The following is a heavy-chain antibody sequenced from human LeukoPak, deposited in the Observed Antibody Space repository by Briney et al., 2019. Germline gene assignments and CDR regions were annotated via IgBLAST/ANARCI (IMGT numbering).Heavy chain of an antibody. J-gene: IGHJ4*02. CDR3: ARGRAVVVY. CDR1: GFTVSSNY. CDR2: IYTGGDT. V-gene: IGHV3-66*01. Sequence: SGGSLRLSCAASGFTVSSNYMSWVRQAPGKGLEWVPVIYTGGDTYHADSVKGRFTISRDTSKNTVYLQMNSLRVEDTAVYFCARGRAVVVYWGQGTLVTVSS. D-gene: IGHD3-22*01.